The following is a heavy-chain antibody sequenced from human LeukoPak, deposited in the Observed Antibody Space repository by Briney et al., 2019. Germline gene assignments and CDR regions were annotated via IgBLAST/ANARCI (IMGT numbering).Heavy chain of an antibody. CDR3: ARDRSSGWYLFDY. Sequence: QTGGSLRLSCAASGFTFSTYNMNWVRQAPGKGLEWVSSISGTGSSTYYTDSVKGRFTISRDNAKNSLYLQMNSLRAEDTAVYYCARDRSSGWYLFDYWGQGTLVTVSS. J-gene: IGHJ4*02. V-gene: IGHV3-48*01. CDR2: ISGTGSST. CDR1: GFTFSTYN. D-gene: IGHD6-19*01.